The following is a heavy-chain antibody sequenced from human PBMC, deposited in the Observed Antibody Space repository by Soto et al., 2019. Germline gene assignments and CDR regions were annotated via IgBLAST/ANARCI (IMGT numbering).Heavy chain of an antibody. J-gene: IGHJ4*02. V-gene: IGHV6-1*01. CDR2: TYYRSKWYN. CDR3: AKDRDGLNYLDY. D-gene: IGHD3-16*01. CDR1: GDSISSNSAA. Sequence: SQTLSLTCAISGDSISSNSAAWNWIRQSPSRGLEWLGRTYYRSKWYNDYADSVKSRIIINPDPSKNQFSLQLNSVTPEDSAVYYCAKDRDGLNYLDYWGQGTLDTVSS.